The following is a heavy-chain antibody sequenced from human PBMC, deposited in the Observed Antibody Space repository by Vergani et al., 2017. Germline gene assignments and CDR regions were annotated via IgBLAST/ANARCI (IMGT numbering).Heavy chain of an antibody. D-gene: IGHD6-19*01. CDR3: ARAPLEWLSPSD. J-gene: IGHJ4*02. CDR1: GASISSYY. CDR2: IYYSGST. Sequence: QLQESGPGLVKPSATLSLTCSVSGASISSYYWSWIRQPPGKGLEWIGYIYYSGSTNYNPSLKSRVTISVDTSKNQFSLKLSSVTAADTAVYYCARAPLEWLSPSDWGQGTLVTVSS. V-gene: IGHV4-59*01.